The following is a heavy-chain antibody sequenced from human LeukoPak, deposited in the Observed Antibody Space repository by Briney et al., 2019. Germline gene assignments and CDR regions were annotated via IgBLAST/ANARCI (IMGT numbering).Heavy chain of an antibody. CDR1: GFTFGSYA. D-gene: IGHD6-13*01. V-gene: IGHV3-23*01. CDR3: AKDQAAAGYYYYGMDV. Sequence: GGSLRLSCAASGFTFGSYAMSWVRQAPGKGLEWVSAISGSGGSTYYADSVKGRFTISRDNSKNTLYLQMNSLRAEDTAVYYCAKDQAAAGYYYYGMDVWGQGTTVTDSS. J-gene: IGHJ6*02. CDR2: ISGSGGST.